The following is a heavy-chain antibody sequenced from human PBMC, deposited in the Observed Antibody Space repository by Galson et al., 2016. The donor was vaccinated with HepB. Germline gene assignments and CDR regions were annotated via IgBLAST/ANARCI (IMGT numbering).Heavy chain of an antibody. Sequence: SLRLSCAASGFRFSSLWMSWVRQAPGKGLEWVALINQDGSVKHYVDSVKGRFIVSRDNAKNSLYLQMNSLRDEDTAVYYCARAKYSSSSNYYYYMDVWGKGTTVTVSS. V-gene: IGHV3-7*01. CDR1: GFRFSSLW. CDR2: INQDGSVK. CDR3: ARAKYSSSSNYYYYMDV. J-gene: IGHJ6*03. D-gene: IGHD6-6*01.